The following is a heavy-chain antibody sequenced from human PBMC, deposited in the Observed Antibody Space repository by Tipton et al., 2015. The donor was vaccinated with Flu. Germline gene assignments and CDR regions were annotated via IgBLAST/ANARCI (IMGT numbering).Heavy chain of an antibody. CDR3: ARGPPRLRHNPYFDY. CDR2: IDYSGNT. V-gene: IGHV4-39*07. CDR1: GGSVSSSPYY. D-gene: IGHD5-12*01. Sequence: TLSLTCTVSGGSVSSSPYYWGWVRQSPGKGLEWIGTIDYSGNTHYNPSLESRVSISVATSNNQFSLKLSSVTAADTAGYYCARGPPRLRHNPYFDYWGQGTLVTVSS. J-gene: IGHJ4*02.